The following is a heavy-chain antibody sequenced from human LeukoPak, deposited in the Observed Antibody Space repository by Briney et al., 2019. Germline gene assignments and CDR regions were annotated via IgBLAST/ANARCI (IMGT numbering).Heavy chain of an antibody. V-gene: IGHV4-59*01. CDR2: IYYSGST. Sequence: PSETLSLTCTVSGGSISSYYWSWIRQPPGKGLEWIGYIYYSGSTNYNPSLKSRATISVDTSKNQFSLKLSSVTAADTAVYYCARESSGSPYYFDYWGQGTLVTVSS. J-gene: IGHJ4*02. CDR3: ARESSGSPYYFDY. CDR1: GGSISSYY. D-gene: IGHD1-26*01.